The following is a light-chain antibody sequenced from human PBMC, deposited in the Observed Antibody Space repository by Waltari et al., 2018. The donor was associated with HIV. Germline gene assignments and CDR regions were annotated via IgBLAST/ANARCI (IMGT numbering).Light chain of an antibody. J-gene: IGLJ1*01. CDR1: ALQKQY. V-gene: IGLV3-25*03. CDR2: KES. CDR3: QSAGV. Sequence: SYELTQPPPVSVSPGQTARITCSGDALQKQYAYWYQQKPGQAPVLVIYKESERPAGIRDRFSGSNAGTTVTLTSSGVQAEDEADYYCQSAGVFGTGTKVTVL.